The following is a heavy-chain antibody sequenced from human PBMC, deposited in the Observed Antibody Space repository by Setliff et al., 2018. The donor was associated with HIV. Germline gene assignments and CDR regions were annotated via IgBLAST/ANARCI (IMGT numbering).Heavy chain of an antibody. V-gene: IGHV3-23*01. CDR2: IAQPDGGV. D-gene: IGHD3-10*01. CDR3: AKSLAHSFGSGPYWHSTLYADY. Sequence: GESLKISCATSGFTFDRHTMHWFRQVPGKGLGWVSAIAQPDGGVYADSVRGRFAVSRDNAKRILYLQMRSLRAEDTAVYYCAKSLAHSFGSGPYWHSTLYADYWGQGTLVTVSS. J-gene: IGHJ4*02. CDR1: GFTFDRHT.